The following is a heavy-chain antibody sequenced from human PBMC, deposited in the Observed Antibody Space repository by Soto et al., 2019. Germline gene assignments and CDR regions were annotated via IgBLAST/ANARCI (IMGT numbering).Heavy chain of an antibody. Sequence: QVQLQESGPGLVKPSQTLSLTCTVSGGSISSGDYYWSWIRQPPGKGLEWIGYIYYSGSTYYNPSLKSAVTISVDTSKNQFSLKLSPVTAADMAVYYCARGRRYCNGGSCYPHSIWWGHGTLVTVSS. CDR1: GGSISSGDYY. V-gene: IGHV4-30-4*01. CDR3: ARGRRYCNGGSCYPHSIW. J-gene: IGHJ4*01. CDR2: IYYSGST. D-gene: IGHD2-15*01.